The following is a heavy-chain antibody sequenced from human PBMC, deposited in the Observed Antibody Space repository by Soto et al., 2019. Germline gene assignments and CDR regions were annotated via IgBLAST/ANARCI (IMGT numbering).Heavy chain of an antibody. J-gene: IGHJ6*02. D-gene: IGHD5-18*01. Sequence: QVQVVRSGAEVKKPGSSVKVSCKASGGTFSSYASSWVRQAPGQGLEWMGGIIPIFGTANYAQKFQGRVTITADESTSTAYMELSSLRSEDTAVYYCASHSYGYFPHYYHGMDVWGQGTTVTVSS. V-gene: IGHV1-69*12. CDR3: ASHSYGYFPHYYHGMDV. CDR2: IIPIFGTA. CDR1: GGTFSSYA.